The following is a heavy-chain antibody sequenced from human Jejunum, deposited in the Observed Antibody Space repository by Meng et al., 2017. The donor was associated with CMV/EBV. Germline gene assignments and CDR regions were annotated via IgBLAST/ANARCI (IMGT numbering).Heavy chain of an antibody. CDR1: GYTFSDYY. J-gene: IGHJ4*02. D-gene: IGHD2-15*01. CDR2: INPKSGDT. CDR3: ATDCGGGMCYGRAFDY. V-gene: IGHV1-2*02. Sequence: QVQPWRAGGEVKKPGASLKISCKASGYTFSDYYLHWVRQAPGQGLEWMGWINPKSGDTNYAQKSQGRVTMTRDTSITTAYMELSRLTSDDTAVYYCATDCGGGMCYGRAFDYWGQGTLVTVSS.